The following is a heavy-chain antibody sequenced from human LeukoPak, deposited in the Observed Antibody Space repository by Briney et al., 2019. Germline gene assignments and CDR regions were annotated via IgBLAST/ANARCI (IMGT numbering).Heavy chain of an antibody. V-gene: IGHV3-48*03. CDR2: ISSNGSTI. CDR1: GFTFSSYE. CDR3: ATEMRYSSTWYPGGIDS. Sequence: GGSLRLSCADSGFTFSSYEMNWVRQAPGKGLEWVSYISSNGSTIHYADSVKGRFTISRDNAKNSLYLQMNSLRAEDTAGYYCATEMRYSSTWYPGGIDSWGQGTLVTVSS. D-gene: IGHD6-13*01. J-gene: IGHJ4*02.